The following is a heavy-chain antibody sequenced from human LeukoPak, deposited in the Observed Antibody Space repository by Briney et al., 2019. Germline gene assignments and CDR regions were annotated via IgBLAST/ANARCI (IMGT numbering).Heavy chain of an antibody. V-gene: IGHV5-10-1*01. CDR2: IDPSDSYT. CDR1: GYRFTSNW. J-gene: IGHJ4*02. CDR3: ATGASKVTTDFANY. D-gene: IGHD4-17*01. Sequence: GESLKISCKGSGYRFTSNWIGWVRQMPGKGLEWMGRIDPSDSYTKYSPSFEGHVTISVDKSISTAFLQWNSLKASDSAMYYCATGASKVTTDFANYWGQGTQVAVSS.